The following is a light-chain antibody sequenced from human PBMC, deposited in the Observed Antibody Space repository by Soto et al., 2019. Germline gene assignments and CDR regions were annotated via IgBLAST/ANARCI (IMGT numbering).Light chain of an antibody. CDR3: QQYGSSPYWT. CDR2: DAS. V-gene: IGKV3-20*01. Sequence: EIVLTQSPDTLSLSPGERATLSCRASQSFSSSYLAWYQQKPGQTPRLLIYDASSRATGIPDRFSGSGSGTDLTLTISGLEPEDFAVYYCQQYGSSPYWTFGQGTKVDIK. CDR1: QSFSSSY. J-gene: IGKJ1*01.